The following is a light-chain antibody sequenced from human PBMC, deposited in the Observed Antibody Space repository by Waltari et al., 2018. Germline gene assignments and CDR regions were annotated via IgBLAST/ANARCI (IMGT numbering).Light chain of an antibody. CDR3: QHYNNYPPT. V-gene: IGKV1-5*03. CDR2: KAS. Sequence: DIQMTHSPSILSASVGDPFTITCRTSQSISTWLAWYQQKPGKAPKLLISKASILESGVPSRFSGSGSGTEFTLTINSLQPDDFATFYCQHYNNYPPTFGGGTKVEIK. CDR1: QSISTW. J-gene: IGKJ4*01.